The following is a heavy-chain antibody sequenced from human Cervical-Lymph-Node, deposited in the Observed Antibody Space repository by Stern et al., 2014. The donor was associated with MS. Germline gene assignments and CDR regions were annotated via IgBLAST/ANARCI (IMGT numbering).Heavy chain of an antibody. D-gene: IGHD2-21*02. Sequence: QVQLQESGPGLVKPSQTLSLTCTVSGGSISSEDNYWTWIRQHPGKGLEWIGYIHYAVTTYYDPSLKSRVTISLDRSKNQFSLKMKSVTAADTAVYFCAVTPGTNWFDPWGQGTLVTVSS. CDR3: AVTPGTNWFDP. V-gene: IGHV4-30-4*01. J-gene: IGHJ5*02. CDR2: IHYAVTT. CDR1: GGSISSEDNY.